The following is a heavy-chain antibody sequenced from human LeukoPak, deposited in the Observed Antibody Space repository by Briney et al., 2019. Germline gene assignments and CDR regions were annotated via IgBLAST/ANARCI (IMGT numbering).Heavy chain of an antibody. Sequence: PSETLSLPCTVSGYSISSGYYWGWIRQPPGKGLEWIANIYHSGNTYYNPSLKSRVTISVDTSRNQFSLKLNSVTAADTAVYYCARAGGFAGYMDVWGKGTTVTISS. J-gene: IGHJ6*03. CDR1: GYSISSGYY. V-gene: IGHV4-38-2*02. CDR3: ARAGGFAGYMDV. D-gene: IGHD3-16*01. CDR2: IYHSGNT.